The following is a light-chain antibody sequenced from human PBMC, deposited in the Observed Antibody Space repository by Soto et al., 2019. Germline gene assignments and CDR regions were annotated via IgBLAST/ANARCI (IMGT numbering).Light chain of an antibody. CDR3: QQQSNWPPLP. CDR2: DAS. V-gene: IGKV3-11*01. Sequence: EIVLTQSPGTLSLSPGERATLSCRASQKISSYLAWYQQKPGQAPRLLIYDASNRATGIPARFSGSGSRTDFTLTISSLEPEDFAVYYCQQQSNWPPLPFGGGTKVEIK. J-gene: IGKJ4*01. CDR1: QKISSY.